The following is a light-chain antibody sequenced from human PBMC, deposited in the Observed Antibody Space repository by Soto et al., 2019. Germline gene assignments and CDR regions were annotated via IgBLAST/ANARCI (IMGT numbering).Light chain of an antibody. CDR3: QQYGSSPFT. CDR2: GAS. Sequence: EIVLTQSPATLSLSPGERATLSCRASQSVSSSFFGWYQQKPDQTPMLLIYGASSRATGIPDMFSGSGSGNDFTPTISRLEHEDFVVYYYQQYGSSPFTFGPGTKVEIK. J-gene: IGKJ3*01. V-gene: IGKV3-20*01. CDR1: QSVSSSF.